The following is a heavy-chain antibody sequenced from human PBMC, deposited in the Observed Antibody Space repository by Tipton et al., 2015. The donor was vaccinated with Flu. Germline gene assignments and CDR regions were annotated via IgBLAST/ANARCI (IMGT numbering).Heavy chain of an antibody. J-gene: IGHJ2*01. D-gene: IGHD1/OR15-1a*01. CDR1: GFTFSSYG. Sequence: SLRLSCAASGFTFSSYGMHWVRQAPGKGLEWVAVIWYDGSNKYYADSVKGRFTISRDNSKNTLYLQMNSLRAEDTAVYYCARDRGWEQSYFDLWGRGTLVTVSS. CDR2: IWYDGSNK. V-gene: IGHV3-33*01. CDR3: ARDRGWEQSYFDL.